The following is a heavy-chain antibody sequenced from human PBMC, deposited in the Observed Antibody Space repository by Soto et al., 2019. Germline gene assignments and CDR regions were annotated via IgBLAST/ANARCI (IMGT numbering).Heavy chain of an antibody. CDR1: GFTFSSYA. Sequence: PGGSLRLSCAASGFTFSSYAMSWVRQAPGKGLEWVSAISGSGGSTYYADSVKGRLTISRDNSKNTLYLQMNSLRAEDTAVYYCARAGVGYSYGYSERQPDYWGQGTLVTVSS. V-gene: IGHV3-23*01. J-gene: IGHJ4*02. D-gene: IGHD5-18*01. CDR2: ISGSGGST. CDR3: ARAGVGYSYGYSERQPDY.